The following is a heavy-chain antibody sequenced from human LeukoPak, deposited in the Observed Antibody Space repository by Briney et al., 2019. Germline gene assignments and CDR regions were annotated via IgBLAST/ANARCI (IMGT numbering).Heavy chain of an antibody. CDR2: INHSGST. CDR1: GGSFSGYY. V-gene: IGHV4-34*01. CDR3: ARLYGDYGGSDVG. J-gene: IGHJ4*02. D-gene: IGHD4-17*01. Sequence: SETLSLTCAVYGGSFSGYYWSWIRQPPGKGLEWIGEINHSGSTNYNPSLKSRVTISVDTSKNQFSLKLSSVTAADTAVYYCARLYGDYGGSDVGWGQGTLVTVSS.